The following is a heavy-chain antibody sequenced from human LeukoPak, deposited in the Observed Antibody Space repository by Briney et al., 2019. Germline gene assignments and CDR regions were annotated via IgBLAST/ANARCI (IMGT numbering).Heavy chain of an antibody. Sequence: PGVSLRLSCAASGFTFSSYAMHWVRQAPGKGLEYVSAFSSNGGSTYYANSVKGRFTISRDNSKNTLYLQMGSLRAEDTGLYHCARDMKGNLDYWGQGTLVTVSS. CDR2: FSSNGGST. CDR3: ARDMKGNLDY. D-gene: IGHD3-16*01. J-gene: IGHJ4*02. CDR1: GFTFSSYA. V-gene: IGHV3-64*01.